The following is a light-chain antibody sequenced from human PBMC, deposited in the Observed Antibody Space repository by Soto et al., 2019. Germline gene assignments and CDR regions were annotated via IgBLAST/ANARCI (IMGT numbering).Light chain of an antibody. Sequence: QSALTQPASVSGSPGQSITISCTGTSSDVAGYNYVSWYQQHPGKAPKLMIYDVSNRPSGVSNRFSGSKSGNTASLTISGLQAEDEADYYSSSYTSSSTPIFGGGTKLTVL. CDR3: SSYTSSSTPI. CDR1: SSDVAGYNY. V-gene: IGLV2-14*01. J-gene: IGLJ2*01. CDR2: DVS.